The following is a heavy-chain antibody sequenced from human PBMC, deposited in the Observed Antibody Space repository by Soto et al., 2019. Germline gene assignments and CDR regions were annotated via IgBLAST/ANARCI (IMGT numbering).Heavy chain of an antibody. V-gene: IGHV4-59*01. CDR2: ISNSGST. J-gene: IGHJ4*02. Sequence: SXTRSLTCTVSGDSTGNYYWSFIRQPPGKALEWIAYISNSGSTNYNPSLKSRVTISVDTSKNQISLRLSSVTAADTAVYFCAREADYTFDYWGQGTLVTVSS. CDR1: GDSTGNYY. CDR3: AREADYTFDY. D-gene: IGHD4-4*01.